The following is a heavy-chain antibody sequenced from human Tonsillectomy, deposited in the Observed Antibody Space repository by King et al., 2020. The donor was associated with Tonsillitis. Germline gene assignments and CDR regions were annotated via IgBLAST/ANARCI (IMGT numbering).Heavy chain of an antibody. CDR2: ISWNSGSI. J-gene: IGHJ6*04. V-gene: IGHV3-9*01. CDR1: GFTFDDYA. CDR3: AKDRDYALDV. D-gene: IGHD3-16*01. Sequence: VQLVESGGGLVQPGRSLRLSCAASGFTFDDYAMHWVRQAPGMGLEWVSGISWNSGSIGYADSVKGRFTISRDNAKNSLYLQMNSLRGEDTALYYCAKDRDYALDVWGKGTTVTVSS.